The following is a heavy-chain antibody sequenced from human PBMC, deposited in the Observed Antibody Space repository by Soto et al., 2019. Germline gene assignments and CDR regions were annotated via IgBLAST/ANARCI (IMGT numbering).Heavy chain of an antibody. D-gene: IGHD3-10*02. CDR3: ARREAYVTTAYFDN. CDR2: IHFTGNT. J-gene: IGHJ4*02. CDR1: GGSISSHIYY. Sequence: SETLSLTCTVSGGSISSHIYYWGWIRQPPGKGLEWIGNIHFTGNTYYNPSLESRVTLLVDTSKNQFSLNLSSVTAADTAVYYCARREAYVTTAYFDNWGQGTLVTVSS. V-gene: IGHV4-39*01.